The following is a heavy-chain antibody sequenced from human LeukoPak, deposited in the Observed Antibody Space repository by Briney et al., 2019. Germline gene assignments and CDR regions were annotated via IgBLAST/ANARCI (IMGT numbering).Heavy chain of an antibody. Sequence: GGSLRLSCAASGFTFSSYSMNWVRQAPGKGLEWVSYISSSSTIYYADSVKGRFTISRDNAKNSLYLQMNSLRAEDTAVYYCARDRLESTDYFDYWGQGTLVTVSS. J-gene: IGHJ4*02. CDR3: ARDRLESTDYFDY. CDR1: GFTFSSYS. D-gene: IGHD3-3*01. V-gene: IGHV3-48*01. CDR2: ISSSSTI.